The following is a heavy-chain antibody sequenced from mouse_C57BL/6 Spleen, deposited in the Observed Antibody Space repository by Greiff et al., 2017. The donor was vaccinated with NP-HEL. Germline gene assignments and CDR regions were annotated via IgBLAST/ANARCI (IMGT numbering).Heavy chain of an antibody. D-gene: IGHD2-5*01. CDR1: GYTFTDYN. V-gene: IGHV1-18*01. Sequence: EVQLQQSGPELVKPGASVKIPCKASGYTFTDYNMDWVKQSHGKSLEWIGDINPNNGGTIYNQKFKGKATLTVDKSSSTAYMERRSLTSEDTAVYYCAREGYSNYGFDYWVQGTTLTVSS. CDR2: INPNNGGT. CDR3: AREGYSNYGFDY. J-gene: IGHJ2*01.